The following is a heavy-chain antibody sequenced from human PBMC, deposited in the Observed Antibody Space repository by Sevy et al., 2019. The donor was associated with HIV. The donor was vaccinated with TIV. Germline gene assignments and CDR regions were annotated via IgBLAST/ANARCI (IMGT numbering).Heavy chain of an antibody. Sequence: GGSLRLSCAASGFSLSSYEMNWVRQAPGKGLQWVSYIGSSGKTIYYADSVKGRFTISRDNPKNSLYLHMNSLRAEDTAVYYCARLARDDYDLGDYWGQGTLVTVSS. CDR1: GFSLSSYE. CDR3: ARLARDDYDLGDY. CDR2: IGSSGKTI. V-gene: IGHV3-48*03. J-gene: IGHJ4*02. D-gene: IGHD4-17*01.